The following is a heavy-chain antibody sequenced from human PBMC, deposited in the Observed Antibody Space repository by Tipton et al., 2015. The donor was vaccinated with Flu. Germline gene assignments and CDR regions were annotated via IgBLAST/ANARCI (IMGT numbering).Heavy chain of an antibody. CDR1: GYTFSNYG. Sequence: LVQSGVEVKKPGASVKVSCKASGYTFSNYGITWVRQAPGQGLEWMGWISGYDGDTNYAEKLQGRVTMTTDTSTNTAYMELRSLKSDDTAMYYCARDRGSYNIHLEYHYYYGMDVWGQGTTVTVSS. J-gene: IGHJ6*02. D-gene: IGHD1-26*01. CDR3: ARDRGSYNIHLEYHYYYGMDV. CDR2: ISGYDGDT. V-gene: IGHV1-18*01.